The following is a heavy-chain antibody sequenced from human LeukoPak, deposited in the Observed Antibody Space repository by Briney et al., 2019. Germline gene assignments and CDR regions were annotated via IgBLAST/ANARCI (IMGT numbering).Heavy chain of an antibody. CDR3: AREGYYYDSSGIDAFDI. D-gene: IGHD3-22*01. V-gene: IGHV1-69*13. J-gene: IGHJ3*02. CDR1: GGTFSSYA. Sequence: SVKVSCKASGGTFSSYAISWVRQAPGQGLEWMGGIIPIFGTANYAQKFQGRVTITADESTSTAYMELRSLRSDDTAVYYCAREGYYYDSSGIDAFDIWGQGTMVTVSS. CDR2: IIPIFGTA.